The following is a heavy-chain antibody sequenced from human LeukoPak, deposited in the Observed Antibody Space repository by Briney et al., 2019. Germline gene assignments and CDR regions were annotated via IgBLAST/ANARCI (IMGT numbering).Heavy chain of an antibody. D-gene: IGHD6-13*01. CDR1: GGTFSSYA. V-gene: IGHV1-69*05. J-gene: IGHJ4*02. CDR3: ARDSGSSWYRNGGYYFDY. CDR2: IIPIFGTA. Sequence: ASVKVSCKASGGTFSSYAISWVRQAPGQGLEWMGRIIPIFGTANYAQKFQGRVTITTDESTSTACMELSSLRSEDTAVYYCARDSGSSWYRNGGYYFDYWGQGTLVTVSS.